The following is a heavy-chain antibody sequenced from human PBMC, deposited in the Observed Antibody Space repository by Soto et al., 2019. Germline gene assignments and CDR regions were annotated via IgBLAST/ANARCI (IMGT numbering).Heavy chain of an antibody. D-gene: IGHD3-22*01. V-gene: IGHV3-7*05. CDR1: GFTFSNYW. J-gene: IGHJ4*02. Sequence: PGGSLRLSCXASGFTFSNYWMSWVRQAPGKGLEWVANIKQDGGEEDYVDSVKGRFTISRDNAKNSLYLQMNSLRAEDSAVYYCARDNSVIVVACPLLDNWGQGTLVTVSS. CDR2: IKQDGGEE. CDR3: ARDNSVIVVACPLLDN.